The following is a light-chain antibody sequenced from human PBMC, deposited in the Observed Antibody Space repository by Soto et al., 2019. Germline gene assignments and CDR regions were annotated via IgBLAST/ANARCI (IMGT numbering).Light chain of an antibody. CDR2: EVR. V-gene: IGLV2-14*01. Sequence: QSVLTQPASVSGSPGQSITISCTGTSSDLGNNNYVSWYQHHPGKAPKLMIYEVRNRPSGVSDRFSGSKSGNTASLIISGLQAGDEADYYCSSYTNTDTRVFGGGTKLTVL. CDR1: SSDLGNNNY. J-gene: IGLJ2*01. CDR3: SSYTNTDTRV.